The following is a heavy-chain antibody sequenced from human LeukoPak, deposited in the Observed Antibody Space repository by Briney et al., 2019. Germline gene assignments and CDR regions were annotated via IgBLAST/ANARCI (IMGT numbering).Heavy chain of an antibody. Sequence: GGSLRLSCAASGFTFSDYYMSWIRQAPGKGLEWVSYISSSGSTIYYADSVKGRFTISRDNSKNTLYLQMNSLRAEDTAVYYCARHPDNPAMGYFDYWGQGTLVTVSS. D-gene: IGHD2-2*01. CDR2: ISSSGSTI. V-gene: IGHV3-11*01. CDR1: GFTFSDYY. J-gene: IGHJ4*02. CDR3: ARHPDNPAMGYFDY.